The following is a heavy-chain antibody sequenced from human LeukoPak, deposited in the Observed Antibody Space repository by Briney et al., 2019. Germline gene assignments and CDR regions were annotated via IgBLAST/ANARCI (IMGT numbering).Heavy chain of an antibody. Sequence: ASVKVSCKASGYSFTSNYIHWVRQAPGQGLEWMGMIYPRDGSTSYAQRFQDRVTVTRDTSTSTVHMELSGLRSEDTAVYYCARDQEGFDYWGQGTQVTVSS. CDR3: ARDQEGFDY. V-gene: IGHV1-46*01. J-gene: IGHJ4*02. CDR1: GYSFTSNY. CDR2: IYPRDGST.